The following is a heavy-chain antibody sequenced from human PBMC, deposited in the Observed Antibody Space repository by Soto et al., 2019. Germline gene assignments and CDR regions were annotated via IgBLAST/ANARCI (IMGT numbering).Heavy chain of an antibody. Sequence: GGSLRLSCTASGFTFGDYAMSWFRQAPGKGLEWVGFIRSKAYGGTTEYAASVKGRFTISRDDSKSIAYLQMNSLKTEDTAVYYCTYGDYVDAFDIWGQGTMVTVSS. J-gene: IGHJ3*02. V-gene: IGHV3-49*03. CDR2: IRSKAYGGTT. CDR3: TYGDYVDAFDI. CDR1: GFTFGDYA. D-gene: IGHD4-17*01.